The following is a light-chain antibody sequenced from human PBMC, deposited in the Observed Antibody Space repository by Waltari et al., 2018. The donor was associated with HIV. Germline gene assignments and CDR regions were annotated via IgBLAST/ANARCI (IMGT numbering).Light chain of an antibody. CDR1: QSISSN. J-gene: IGKJ1*01. CDR3: QHYNNWPPWT. Sequence: EIVMTQSPATLSVSPGERATLSCRASQSISSNLAWYQQKPGQAPRLLIYGASTRATGIPARFSGSGSGTEFTLTISSLQSEDFALYYCQHYNNWPPWTFGQGTKVE. CDR2: GAS. V-gene: IGKV3-15*01.